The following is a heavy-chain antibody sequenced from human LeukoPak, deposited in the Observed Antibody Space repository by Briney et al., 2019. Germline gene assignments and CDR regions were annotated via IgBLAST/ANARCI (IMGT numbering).Heavy chain of an antibody. Sequence: GALKLSCAASGFTFSSYAMSWVRKAPGKGLEWVSAISGSGGSTYYADSVKGRFTISRDNSKNTLYLQMNSLRAEDTAVYYCATLPAGDPFDYWGQGTLVTVSS. CDR1: GFTFSSYA. CDR2: ISGSGGST. CDR3: ATLPAGDPFDY. D-gene: IGHD3-16*01. J-gene: IGHJ4*02. V-gene: IGHV3-23*01.